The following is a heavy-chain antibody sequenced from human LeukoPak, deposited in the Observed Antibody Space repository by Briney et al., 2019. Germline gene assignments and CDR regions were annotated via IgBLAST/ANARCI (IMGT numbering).Heavy chain of an antibody. D-gene: IGHD5-12*01. J-gene: IGHJ4*02. Sequence: GGSLRLSCAASGFTFSSFAMHWVRQAPGKGLEWVAVISYDGSNKYYADSVKGRFTISRDNSKNTLYLQMNSLRAEDTAVYYCARIVATRVDYWGQGTLVTVSS. CDR2: ISYDGSNK. V-gene: IGHV3-30-3*01. CDR1: GFTFSSFA. CDR3: ARIVATRVDY.